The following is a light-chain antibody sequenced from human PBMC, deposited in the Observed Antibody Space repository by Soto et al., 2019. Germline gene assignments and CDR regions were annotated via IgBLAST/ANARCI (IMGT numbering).Light chain of an antibody. Sequence: EIVMTQSPATLSVSPGERATLYCKASQRISSNLAWYQQKPGQPPRLLIYGASTRASGIPARFSGSGSGTEFTLTISGLQSEDFALYYCQQYNIWPQYTFGQGTRLEIK. V-gene: IGKV3-15*01. J-gene: IGKJ5*01. CDR1: QRISSN. CDR2: GAS. CDR3: QQYNIWPQYT.